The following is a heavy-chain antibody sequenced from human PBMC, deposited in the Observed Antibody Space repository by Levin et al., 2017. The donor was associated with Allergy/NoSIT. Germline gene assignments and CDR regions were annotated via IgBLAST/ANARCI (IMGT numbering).Heavy chain of an antibody. CDR1: GGSIRSSLYH. CDR2: IYYSGST. D-gene: IGHD3-10*01. CDR3: ARQSGSGSNKNFDY. V-gene: IGHV4-39*01. J-gene: IGHJ4*02. Sequence: SQTLSLPCIVSGGSIRSSLYHWGWIRQPPGKGLEWIGTIYYSGSTYYNPSLKSRVTIPLDTSKNQFSLKLSSVTAADTAVYYCARQSGSGSNKNFDYWGQGTLVTVSS.